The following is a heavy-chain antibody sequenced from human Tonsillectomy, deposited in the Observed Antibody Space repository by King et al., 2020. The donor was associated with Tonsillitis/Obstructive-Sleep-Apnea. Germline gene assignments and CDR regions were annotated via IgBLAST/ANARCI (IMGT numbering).Heavy chain of an antibody. D-gene: IGHD6-6*01. CDR2: IYWDEDK. J-gene: IGHJ4*02. V-gene: IGHV2-5*02. Sequence: TLKESGPTLVKPTETLTLTCTFSGFSLTTSGVGVGWIRQPPGKALEWLALIYWDEDKPYSPSLKSRLTITKDTSKNQVVLTMTNVDPEDTATYYCAHTLYDPSSSGYFASWGQGTLVPVSS. CDR3: AHTLYDPSSSGYFAS. CDR1: GFSLTTSGVG.